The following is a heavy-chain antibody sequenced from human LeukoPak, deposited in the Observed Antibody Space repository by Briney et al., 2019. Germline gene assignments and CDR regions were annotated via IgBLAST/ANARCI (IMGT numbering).Heavy chain of an antibody. CDR2: INTNTGNP. D-gene: IGHD2-2*01. V-gene: IGHV7-4-1*02. CDR3: AMSNCSSTSCSKVAVAP. CDR1: GYTFTSYA. J-gene: IGHJ5*02. Sequence: EASVKVSCKASGYTFTSYAMNWVRQAPGQGLEWMGWINTNTGNPTYAQGFTGRFVFSLDTSVSTAYLQISSLKAEDTAVYYCAMSNCSSTSCSKVAVAPWGQGTLVTVSS.